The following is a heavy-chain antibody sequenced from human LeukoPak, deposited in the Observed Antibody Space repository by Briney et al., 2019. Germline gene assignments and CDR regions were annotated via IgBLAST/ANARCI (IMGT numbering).Heavy chain of an antibody. V-gene: IGHV3-48*03. CDR1: GFTFSSYE. Sequence: PGGSLRLSCAASGFTFSSYEMNWVRQAPGKGLEWVSYISSSGSTIYYADSVKGRFTISRDNAKNSLYLQMNSLRAEDTAVYYCASLFPGIAAAAHYYYYGMDVWGKGTTVTVSS. CDR3: ASLFPGIAAAAHYYYYGMDV. CDR2: ISSSGSTI. J-gene: IGHJ6*04. D-gene: IGHD6-13*01.